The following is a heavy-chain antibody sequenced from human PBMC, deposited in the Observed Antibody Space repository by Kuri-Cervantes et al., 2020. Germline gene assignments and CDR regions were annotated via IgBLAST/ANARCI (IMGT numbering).Heavy chain of an antibody. Sequence: GESLKISCAGSGYTFSRNWMHWVRQAPGRGLVWVSRMNNDDSSKTYADSVRGRFTISRDNAKNTLYLQMNSLRAEDTAVYYCARDRDAFDIWGQGTRGTVSS. CDR2: MNNDDSSK. V-gene: IGHV3-74*03. CDR3: ARDRDAFDI. J-gene: IGHJ3*02. CDR1: GYTFSRNW.